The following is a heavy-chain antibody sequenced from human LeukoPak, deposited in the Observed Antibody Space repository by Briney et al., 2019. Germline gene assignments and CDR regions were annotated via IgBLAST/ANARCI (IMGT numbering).Heavy chain of an antibody. J-gene: IGHJ5*02. CDR2: IYYSGST. Sequence: SQILSLTCTVSGGSISSGDYYWSWIRQPPGKGLEWIGYIYYSGSTYYNPSLKSRVTISVDTSKNQFSLKLSSVTAADTAVYYCARERYAASYNWFDPWGQGTLVTVSS. D-gene: IGHD6-25*01. V-gene: IGHV4-30-4*08. CDR3: ARERYAASYNWFDP. CDR1: GGSISSGDYY.